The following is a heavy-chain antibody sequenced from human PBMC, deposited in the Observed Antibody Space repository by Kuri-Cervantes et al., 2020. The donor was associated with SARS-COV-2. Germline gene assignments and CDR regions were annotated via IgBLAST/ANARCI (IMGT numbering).Heavy chain of an antibody. CDR1: GFNFSGTD. CDR3: AKDRVGVQDF. D-gene: IGHD2-21*01. CDR2: ISHDGKNK. J-gene: IGHJ4*02. V-gene: IGHV3-30*18. Sequence: GGSLRLSCAASGFNFSGTDMHWVRQAPGKGLEWVAVISHDGKNKKCIASGKGRFTISRDNSQNTLYLLMKSLRSEDTAMYYCAKDRVGVQDFWGQGTLVIVSS.